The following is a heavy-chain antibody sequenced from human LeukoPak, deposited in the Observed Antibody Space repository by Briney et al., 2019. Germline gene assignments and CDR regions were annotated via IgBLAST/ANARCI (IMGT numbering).Heavy chain of an antibody. J-gene: IGHJ4*02. Sequence: GGSLRLSCAGSGFNFNYYSMNWVRQAPGKGLEWVSSITSSSYYIYFPDSLKGRSTVSGDNAKNIVYLQMNSLRADDTAVYYCARGADRTFDYWGQGTLVTVSS. CDR3: ARGADRTFDY. D-gene: IGHD1-26*01. V-gene: IGHV3-21*01. CDR1: GFNFNYYS. CDR2: ITSSSYYI.